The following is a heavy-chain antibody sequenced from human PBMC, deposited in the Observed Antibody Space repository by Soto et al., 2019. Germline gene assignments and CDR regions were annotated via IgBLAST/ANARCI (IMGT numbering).Heavy chain of an antibody. CDR2: ISASNGDT. J-gene: IGHJ6*03. Sequence: QVQLVQSGAEVKKPGASVKVSCKASGYSFTSHGISWVRQAPGQGLEWMAWISASNGDTNYAQKFQGRVTVTTDTSTSTGYMELRSLRSDDTAVYYCARMVRGSNIDYYHYMDVWGKGTTVTVSS. V-gene: IGHV1-18*01. CDR1: GYSFTSHG. D-gene: IGHD3-10*01. CDR3: ARMVRGSNIDYYHYMDV.